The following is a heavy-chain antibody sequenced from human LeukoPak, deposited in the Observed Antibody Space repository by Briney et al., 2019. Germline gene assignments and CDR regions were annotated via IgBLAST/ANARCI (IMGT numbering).Heavy chain of an antibody. D-gene: IGHD3-9*01. Sequence: ASVKVSCKVSGYTLTELSMHWVRQAPGKGLEWMGGFDPEDGETIYAQKFQGRVTMTEDTSTDTAYMELSSLRSEDTAVYYCATDYDLLTAFDYWGQGTLVTVSS. CDR1: GYTLTELS. CDR3: ATDYDLLTAFDY. J-gene: IGHJ4*02. V-gene: IGHV1-24*01. CDR2: FDPEDGET.